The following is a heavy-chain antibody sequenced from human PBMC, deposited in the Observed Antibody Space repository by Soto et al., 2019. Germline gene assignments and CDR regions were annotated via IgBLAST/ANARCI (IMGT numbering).Heavy chain of an antibody. Sequence: GGSLRLSCSASGFTFSNCAMSWVRRAPGKGLEWVSTISGRGGSTYYADSVKGRLTISRDNSKNTLFLQMNSLRAEDTAVYYCAKRFYREEDGYNFFDSWGQGTLVTVSS. CDR2: ISGRGGST. CDR1: GFTFSNCA. J-gene: IGHJ4*02. D-gene: IGHD5-12*01. CDR3: AKRFYREEDGYNFFDS. V-gene: IGHV3-23*01.